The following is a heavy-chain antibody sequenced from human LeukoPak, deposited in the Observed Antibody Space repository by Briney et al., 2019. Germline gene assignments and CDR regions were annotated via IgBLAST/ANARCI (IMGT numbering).Heavy chain of an antibody. CDR3: AREGPVVPAGQYYYYYMDV. Sequence: KPSETLSLTCTVSGGSISSYYWSWIRQPPGKGLEWIGYIYYSGSTNYNPSLKSRVTISVDTSKNQFSLKLSSVTAADTAVYYCAREGPVVPAGQYYYYYMDVWGKGTTVTVSS. D-gene: IGHD2-2*01. J-gene: IGHJ6*03. V-gene: IGHV4-59*01. CDR2: IYYSGST. CDR1: GGSISSYY.